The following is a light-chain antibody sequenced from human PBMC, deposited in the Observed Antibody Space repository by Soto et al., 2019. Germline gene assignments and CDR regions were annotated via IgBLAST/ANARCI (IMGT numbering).Light chain of an antibody. J-gene: IGKJ2*01. CDR1: ESVSSS. CDR3: QQYNNWPPYT. V-gene: IGKV3-15*01. Sequence: EIVMTQSPATLSVSPGERVTLSCRASESVSSSLAWYQQKPGQAPRLLIYGASTRATDIPARFSGSGSRTDYTLNISSLQYEDYAVYYCQQYNNWPPYTFGQGTKLEIK. CDR2: GAS.